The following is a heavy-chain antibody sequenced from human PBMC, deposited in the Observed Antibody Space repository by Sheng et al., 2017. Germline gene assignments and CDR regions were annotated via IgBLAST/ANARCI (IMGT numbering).Heavy chain of an antibody. D-gene: IGHD3-3*01. Sequence: EVQLVESGGGLVQPGGSLRLSCAASGFTFSSYEMNWVRQAPGKGLEWVSYISSSGSTIYYADSVKGRFTISRDNAKNSLYLQMNSLRAEDTAVYYCARERLRFLEWTHYYYYGMDVWGRRDHGHRLL. V-gene: IGHV3-48*03. J-gene: IGHJ6*02. CDR3: ARERLRFLEWTHYYYYGMDV. CDR2: ISSSGSTI. CDR1: GFTFSSYE.